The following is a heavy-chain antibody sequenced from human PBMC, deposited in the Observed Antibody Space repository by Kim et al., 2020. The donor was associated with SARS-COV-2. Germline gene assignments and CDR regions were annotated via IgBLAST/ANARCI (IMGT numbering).Heavy chain of an antibody. Sequence: GGSLRLSCAASGFTFSSYSMNWVRQAPGKGLEWVSSISSSSSYIYYADSVKGRFTISRDNAKNSLYLQMNSLRADDTAVYYCARVPVSSFGEPLYYFDYWGQGTLVTVSS. J-gene: IGHJ4*02. V-gene: IGHV3-21*01. D-gene: IGHD3-10*01. CDR1: GFTFSSYS. CDR2: ISSSSSYI. CDR3: ARVPVSSFGEPLYYFDY.